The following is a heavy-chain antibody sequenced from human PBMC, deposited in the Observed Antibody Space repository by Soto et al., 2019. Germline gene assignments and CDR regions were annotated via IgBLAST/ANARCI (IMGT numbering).Heavy chain of an antibody. CDR2: FSAYNRNT. Sequence: QVRLVQSGLEVKKPGASVRLSCKTSGYTFTNYGVTWVRQAPGQGLEWMGWFSAYNRNTNYALKFEDRVILTTDTSTSTAYLELRNLKCDDTAVNYWARERQWEPLLYWGEGNVVTVS. CDR3: ARERQWEPLLY. J-gene: IGHJ4*02. CDR1: GYTFTNYG. V-gene: IGHV1-18*04. D-gene: IGHD1-26*01.